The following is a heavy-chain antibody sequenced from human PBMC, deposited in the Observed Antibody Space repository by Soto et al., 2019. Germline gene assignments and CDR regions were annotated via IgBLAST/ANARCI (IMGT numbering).Heavy chain of an antibody. CDR3: ARDHPAATGDS. D-gene: IGHD1-26*01. V-gene: IGHV3-7*04. Sequence: EVQLVESGGGLVQPGGSLRLSCVASGFTFSTYWMSWVRQAPGKGLEWVANIRQDGSVKDYVESVKGRFTISRDNAKNSPYLLMTRLRVEDTAVYYCARDHPAATGDSWGQGTLVTVSS. CDR2: IRQDGSVK. J-gene: IGHJ4*02. CDR1: GFTFSTYW.